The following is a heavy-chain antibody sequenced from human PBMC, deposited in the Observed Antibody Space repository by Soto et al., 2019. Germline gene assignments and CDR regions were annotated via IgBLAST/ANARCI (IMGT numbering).Heavy chain of an antibody. Sequence: QVHLVESGGGVVQPGRSLRLSCAASGFTFSSYGMHWVRQAPGKGLEWVAVISYDGSDKYYADSVKGRFTISRDNSKNPVYMQMNSLRAEDTAVYYCAKDWSGTSWFDPWGQGTLVTVSS. CDR3: AKDWSGTSWFDP. D-gene: IGHD1-1*01. V-gene: IGHV3-30*18. J-gene: IGHJ5*02. CDR1: GFTFSSYG. CDR2: ISYDGSDK.